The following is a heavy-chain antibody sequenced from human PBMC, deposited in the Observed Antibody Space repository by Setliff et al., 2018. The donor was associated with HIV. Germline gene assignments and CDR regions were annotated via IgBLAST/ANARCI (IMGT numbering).Heavy chain of an antibody. CDR2: TYYRSKWYN. D-gene: IGHD4-17*01. Sequence: PSQTLSLTCAISGDSVSSDTAAWNWIRQSPSRGLEWLGRTYYRSKWYNDYAPSVKSRIGINPDTSKNQFSLQLNSVTPDDTAVYFCARAPKYGVRYYFDYWGLGTLVTVSS. V-gene: IGHV6-1*01. J-gene: IGHJ4*02. CDR1: GDSVSSDTAA. CDR3: ARAPKYGVRYYFDY.